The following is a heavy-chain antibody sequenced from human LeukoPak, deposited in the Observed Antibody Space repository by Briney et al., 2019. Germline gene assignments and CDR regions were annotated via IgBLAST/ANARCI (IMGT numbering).Heavy chain of an antibody. CDR2: ISGSGGST. D-gene: IGHD1/OR15-1a*01. J-gene: IGHJ3*01. V-gene: IGHV3-23*01. Sequence: GGSLRLFCAASGFTLSNYAMSGVRQAPGKGLEGVSGISGSGGSTLYADSVKGRFTISRDNSKNTLYVQMNSRRAEDKAVYYCADGEEQDAFDVWGPGTMVTVSS. CDR1: GFTLSNYA. CDR3: ADGEEQDAFDV.